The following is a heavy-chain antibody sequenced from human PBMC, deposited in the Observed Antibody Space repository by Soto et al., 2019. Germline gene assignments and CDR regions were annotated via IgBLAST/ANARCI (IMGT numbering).Heavy chain of an antibody. J-gene: IGHJ4*02. CDR2: ILYDGSNK. V-gene: IGHV3-30*18. CDR3: AKDRGSGDDY. CDR1: GFTFSSYG. Sequence: GGSLRLSCAASGFTFSSYGMHWVRQAPGKGLEWVAVILYDGSNKYYADSVKGRFTISRDNSKNTLYLQMNCLRAEDTAVYYCAKDRGSGDDYWGQGTLVTVSS. D-gene: IGHD6-19*01.